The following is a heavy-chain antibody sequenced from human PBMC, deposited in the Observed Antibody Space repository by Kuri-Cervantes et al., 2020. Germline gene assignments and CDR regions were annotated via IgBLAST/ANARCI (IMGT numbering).Heavy chain of an antibody. Sequence: GESLKISCAASGFTFSSYAMHWVRQAPGKGLEWVAVISYDGSNKHYADSVKGRFTISRDNSKNTLYLQMNSLRAEDTAVYYCARDSGSYSTYGMDVWGQGTTVTVSS. D-gene: IGHD1-26*01. J-gene: IGHJ6*02. V-gene: IGHV3-30-3*01. CDR1: GFTFSSYA. CDR2: ISYDGSNK. CDR3: ARDSGSYSTYGMDV.